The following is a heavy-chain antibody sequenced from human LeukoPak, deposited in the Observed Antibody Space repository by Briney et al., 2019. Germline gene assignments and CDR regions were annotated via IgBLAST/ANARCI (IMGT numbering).Heavy chain of an antibody. CDR1: GGSVRSYY. CDR3: ARGRGTLYSSSWYNWFDP. V-gene: IGHV4-34*01. Sequence: SETLSLTCGVSGGSVRSYYWTWLRQPPGKGLEWIGEVNHSGSTNYNPSLKSRVTISVDTSRNQFSLKLNSVTAADTALYYCARGRGTLYSSSWYNWFDPWGQGTLVTVSS. D-gene: IGHD6-13*01. J-gene: IGHJ5*02. CDR2: VNHSGST.